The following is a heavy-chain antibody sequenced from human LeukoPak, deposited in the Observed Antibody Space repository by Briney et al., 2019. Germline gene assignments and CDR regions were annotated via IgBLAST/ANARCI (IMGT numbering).Heavy chain of an antibody. CDR3: ARSFVVGSSWYYYFDY. CDR2: ISAYNGNT. Sequence: ASVKVSCKASGYTFTSYGISWVRQAPGQGLEWMGWISAYNGNTNYAQKLQGRVTMTTDTSTSTAYMELRSLRSDDTAVYYCARSFVVGSSWYYYFDYWGQGTLVTVSS. CDR1: GYTFTSYG. D-gene: IGHD6-13*01. V-gene: IGHV1-18*01. J-gene: IGHJ4*02.